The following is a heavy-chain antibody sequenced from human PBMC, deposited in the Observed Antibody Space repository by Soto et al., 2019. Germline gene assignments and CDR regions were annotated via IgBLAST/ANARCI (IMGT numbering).Heavy chain of an antibody. CDR3: ARNIYDMDV. CDR1: GGSISSGGYS. Sequence: SETLSLTCAVSGGSISSGGYSWNWIRQPPGMGLEWIGYIYHSGSTYYNPSLKSRVTISVDTSKNQFSLKLTSVTAADTAVYYCARNIYDMDVWGQGTTVTVSS. V-gene: IGHV4-30-2*01. J-gene: IGHJ6*02. CDR2: IYHSGST.